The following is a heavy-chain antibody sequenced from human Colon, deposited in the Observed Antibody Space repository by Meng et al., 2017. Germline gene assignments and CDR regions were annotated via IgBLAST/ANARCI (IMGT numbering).Heavy chain of an antibody. V-gene: IGHV4-61*02. CDR2: IYTSGST. J-gene: IGHJ4*02. Sequence: SETLSLTCTVSGGPISSGSYYWSWIRQPAGKGLEWIGRIYTSGSTNYNPSLKSRVTISVDTSKNQFSLKLSSVTAADTAVYYCARFQYYYDSSGYYYGRGLDYWGQGTLVTVSS. CDR3: ARFQYYYDSSGYYYGRGLDY. D-gene: IGHD3-22*01. CDR1: GGPISSGSYY.